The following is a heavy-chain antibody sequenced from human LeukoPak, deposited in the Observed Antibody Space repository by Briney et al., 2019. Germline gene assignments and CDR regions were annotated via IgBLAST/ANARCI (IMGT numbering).Heavy chain of an antibody. Sequence: ASVKVSCKASGYTFTSYDINWVRQATGQGLEWMGWMNPNSGNTGYAQKFQGRVTITRNTSISTAYMELSSLRAEDTAVYYCAKPPYYYDSFGSRKHLDYWGQGTLVTVSS. D-gene: IGHD3-22*01. V-gene: IGHV1-8*03. J-gene: IGHJ4*02. CDR1: GYTFTSYD. CDR3: AKPPYYYDSFGSRKHLDY. CDR2: MNPNSGNT.